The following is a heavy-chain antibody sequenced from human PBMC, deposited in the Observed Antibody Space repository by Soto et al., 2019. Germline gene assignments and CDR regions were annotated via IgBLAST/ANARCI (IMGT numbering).Heavy chain of an antibody. V-gene: IGHV4-59*01. CDR3: ALELRVGATWYDP. Sequence: SETLSLTCTVSGGSISSYYWNWIRQPPGKGLEWIGYMYYSGSTNYNHSLKSRVTISVDTSKNQFSLKLSSVTAADTAVYYDALELRVGATWYDPWGQGTLVTVSS. CDR2: MYYSGST. J-gene: IGHJ5*02. CDR1: GGSISSYY. D-gene: IGHD1-26*01.